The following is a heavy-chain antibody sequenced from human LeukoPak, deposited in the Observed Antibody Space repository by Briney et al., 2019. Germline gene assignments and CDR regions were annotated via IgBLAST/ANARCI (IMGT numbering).Heavy chain of an antibody. D-gene: IGHD6-19*01. Sequence: RPSETLSLTCTVSGVSISSGSYYWSWIRQPAGKGLEWIGRIYTSGSTNYNPSLKSRVTISVDTSKNQFSLKPSSVTAADTAVYYCARVAFSSGWYPIFDYWGQGTLVTVSS. CDR1: GVSISSGSYY. J-gene: IGHJ4*02. V-gene: IGHV4-61*02. CDR3: ARVAFSSGWYPIFDY. CDR2: IYTSGST.